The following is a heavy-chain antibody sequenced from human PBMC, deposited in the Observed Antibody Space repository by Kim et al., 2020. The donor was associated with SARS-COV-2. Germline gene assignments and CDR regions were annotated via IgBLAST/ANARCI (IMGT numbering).Heavy chain of an antibody. CDR3: ATSPPTGRISGSYLTTIDY. CDR1: GYTLTELS. Sequence: ASVKVSCKVSGYTLTELSMHWVRQAPGKGLEWMGGFDPEDGETIYAQKFQGRVTMTEDTSTDTAYMELSSLRSEDTAVYYCATSPPTGRISGSYLTTIDYWGQGTLVTVSS. CDR2: FDPEDGET. V-gene: IGHV1-24*01. D-gene: IGHD1-26*01. J-gene: IGHJ4*02.